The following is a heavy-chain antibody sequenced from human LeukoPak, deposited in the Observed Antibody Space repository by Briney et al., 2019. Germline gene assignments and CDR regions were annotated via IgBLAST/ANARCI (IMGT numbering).Heavy chain of an antibody. V-gene: IGHV3-30*04. CDR1: GFTFSSYA. Sequence: EGSLRLSCAASGFTFSSYAMHWVRQAPGKGLEWVAAISYDGSIKYSADSVKGRFTISRDNAKNSLYLQMNSLRAEDTAVYYCARYCSGGSCYPYWGQGTLVTVSS. J-gene: IGHJ4*02. CDR2: ISYDGSIK. D-gene: IGHD2-15*01. CDR3: ARYCSGGSCYPY.